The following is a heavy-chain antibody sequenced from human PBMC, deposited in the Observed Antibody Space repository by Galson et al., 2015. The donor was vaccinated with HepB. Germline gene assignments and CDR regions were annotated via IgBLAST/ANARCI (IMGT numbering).Heavy chain of an antibody. CDR2: IYYSGST. V-gene: IGHV4-31*03. CDR1: GGSISSANYY. CDR3: ARILFCSGGSCYRMIDY. J-gene: IGHJ4*02. Sequence: LSLTCTVSGGSISSANYYWSWIRQHPGKGLEWIGHIYYSGSTYYNPSLKSRITISVDKSKNQFSLKLSSVTAADTAVYYCARILFCSGGSCYRMIDYWGQGTLVTVSS. D-gene: IGHD2-15*01.